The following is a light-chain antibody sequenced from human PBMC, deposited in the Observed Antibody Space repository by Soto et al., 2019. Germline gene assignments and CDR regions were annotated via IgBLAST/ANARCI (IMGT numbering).Light chain of an antibody. Sequence: DPQMTQSPSSLSVSVGDRVTITCRASQSIASFLHWYQQKPGEAPQLLIYASFNLQSGVPSRFSGSGSGTDFTLTISSLQPEDFATYYCQQSYSSPYTFGQGTKVEI. V-gene: IGKV1-39*01. CDR3: QQSYSSPYT. CDR1: QSIASF. J-gene: IGKJ2*01. CDR2: ASF.